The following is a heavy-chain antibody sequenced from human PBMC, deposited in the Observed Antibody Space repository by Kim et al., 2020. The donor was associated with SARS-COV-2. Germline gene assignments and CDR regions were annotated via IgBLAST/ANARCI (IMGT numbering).Heavy chain of an antibody. Sequence: GGSLRLSCAASGFTFSSYAMSWVRQAPGKGLEWVSAISGSGGSTYYADSVKGRFTISRDNSKNTLYLQMNSLRAEDTAVYYCAKRGGQYYYDSSGYYFDYWGQGTLVTVSS. CDR1: GFTFSSYA. J-gene: IGHJ4*02. CDR3: AKRGGQYYYDSSGYYFDY. V-gene: IGHV3-23*01. D-gene: IGHD3-22*01. CDR2: ISGSGGST.